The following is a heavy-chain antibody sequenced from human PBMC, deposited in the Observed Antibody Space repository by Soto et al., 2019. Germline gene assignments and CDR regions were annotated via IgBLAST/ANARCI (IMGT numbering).Heavy chain of an antibody. Sequence: SETLSLTCTVSGGSISSSSYYWGWIRQPPGKGLEWIGSIYYSGSTYYNPSLKSRVTISVDTSKNQFSLKLSSVTAADTAVYYCARYRFWSGYYQVQAFDYWGQGTLVTVSS. CDR1: GGSISSSSYY. CDR2: IYYSGST. J-gene: IGHJ4*02. CDR3: ARYRFWSGYYQVQAFDY. D-gene: IGHD3-3*01. V-gene: IGHV4-39*01.